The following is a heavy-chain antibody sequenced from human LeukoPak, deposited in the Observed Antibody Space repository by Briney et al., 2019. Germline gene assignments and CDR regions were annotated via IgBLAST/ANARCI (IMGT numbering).Heavy chain of an antibody. J-gene: IGHJ5*02. Sequence: PGGSLRLSCAASGFTFSSYSMNWVRQAPGKGLEWVSSISSSSSYIYYADSVKGRFTISRDNAKNSLYLQMNSLRAEDTAVYYCARNPTVTTFYWFDPWGQGTLVTVSS. D-gene: IGHD4-17*01. V-gene: IGHV3-21*01. CDR2: ISSSSSYI. CDR1: GFTFSSYS. CDR3: ARNPTVTTFYWFDP.